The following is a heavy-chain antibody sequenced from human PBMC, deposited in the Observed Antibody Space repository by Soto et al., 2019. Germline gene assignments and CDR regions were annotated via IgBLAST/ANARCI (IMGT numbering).Heavy chain of an antibody. D-gene: IGHD2-15*01. CDR3: ARDRDCSGGSCPGDY. CDR1: GYTFTSYG. V-gene: IGHV1-18*01. Sequence: ASVKVSCKASGYTFTSYGISWVRQAPGQGLEWMGWISAYNGNTNYAQKLQGRVTMTTDTSTSTAYMELRSLRSDDTAVYYCARDRDCSGGSCPGDYWGQGTLVTVSS. CDR2: ISAYNGNT. J-gene: IGHJ4*02.